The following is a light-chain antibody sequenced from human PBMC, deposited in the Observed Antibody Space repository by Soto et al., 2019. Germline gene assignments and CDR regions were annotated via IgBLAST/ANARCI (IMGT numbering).Light chain of an antibody. CDR2: GAS. V-gene: IGKV3-15*01. CDR1: QSVSSN. J-gene: IGKJ5*01. CDR3: QQYYDWPIT. Sequence: KVETQSPATLSVSPGDRAALSCRASQSVSSNLAWYQQKPVQAPRLLIYGASTRATGIPARFSGSGSGTEFTLTISSLQSEAFAVYYCQQYYDWPITLGQGARLAI.